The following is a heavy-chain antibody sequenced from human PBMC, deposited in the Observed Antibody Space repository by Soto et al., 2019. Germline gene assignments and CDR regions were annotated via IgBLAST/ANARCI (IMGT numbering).Heavy chain of an antibody. V-gene: IGHV4-59*01. CDR2: ISSSGNT. CDR3: ARAPMVLTRSYFDS. CDR1: DGSIINFY. J-gene: IGHJ4*02. D-gene: IGHD3-22*01. Sequence: SETLYLTCTFSDGSIINFYWSGIRQPPGKGLEWIGYISSSGNTNYNRSLKSRVSISVDTSKNQFSLNLTSVTAADTAVYYCARAPMVLTRSYFDSWGQGTPVTVSS.